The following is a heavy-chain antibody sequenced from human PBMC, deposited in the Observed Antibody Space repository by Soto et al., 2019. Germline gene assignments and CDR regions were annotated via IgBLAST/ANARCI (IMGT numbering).Heavy chain of an antibody. V-gene: IGHV3-30*18. J-gene: IGHJ4*02. CDR3: AKDLYYYDSSGYYYPGY. Sequence: GGSLRLSCAASGFTFSSYCIHWVRQAPCKGLEWVAVISYDGSNRYYADSVKGRFTISRDNSKNTLYLQMNSLRAEDTAVYYCAKDLYYYDSSGYYYPGYWGQGTLVTVSS. D-gene: IGHD3-22*01. CDR1: GFTFSSYC. CDR2: ISYDGSNR.